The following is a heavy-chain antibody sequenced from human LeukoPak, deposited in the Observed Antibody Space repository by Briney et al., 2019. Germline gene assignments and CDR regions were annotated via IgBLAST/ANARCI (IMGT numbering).Heavy chain of an antibody. CDR1: GYTFTCYY. Sequence: ASVKVSCKASGYTFTCYYMHWVRQAPGQGLEWMGWINPNSGGTNYAQKFQGRVTMTRYTSISTAYMELSRLRSDDTAVYYCERGFTYYYDSSGSDYWGQGTLVTVSS. CDR3: ERGFTYYYDSSGSDY. D-gene: IGHD3-22*01. J-gene: IGHJ4*02. CDR2: INPNSGGT. V-gene: IGHV1-2*02.